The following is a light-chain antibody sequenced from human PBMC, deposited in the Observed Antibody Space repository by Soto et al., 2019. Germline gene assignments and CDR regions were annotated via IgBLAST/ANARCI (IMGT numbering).Light chain of an antibody. CDR1: TSNIGSNHD. J-gene: IGLJ1*01. CDR2: GNN. CDR3: QSYDSSLSAYV. Sequence: QSVLTQPPSVSGAPGQRVTIARSGSTSNIGSNHDVHWYQQLPGAAPKVLIYGNNNRPSGVPSRFSASKSGTSASLAITGLQAEDEADYYCQSYDSSLSAYVFGTGTKVTVL. V-gene: IGLV1-40*01.